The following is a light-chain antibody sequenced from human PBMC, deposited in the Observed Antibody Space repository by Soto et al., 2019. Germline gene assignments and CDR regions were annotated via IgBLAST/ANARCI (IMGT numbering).Light chain of an antibody. CDR1: SSDVGGYNY. Sequence: QYVLTQPPSASGCPGQSVTISCTGTSSDVGGYNYVSWYQQHPGKAPKLMIYEVSKRPSGVPDRFSGSKSGNTASLTVSGLQAEDEADYYCSSYAGSNSYVFGTGTKVTVL. V-gene: IGLV2-8*01. J-gene: IGLJ1*01. CDR2: EVS. CDR3: SSYAGSNSYV.